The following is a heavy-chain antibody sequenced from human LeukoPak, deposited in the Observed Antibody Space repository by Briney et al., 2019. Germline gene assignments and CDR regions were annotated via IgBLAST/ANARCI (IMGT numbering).Heavy chain of an antibody. CDR2: IRYDGSNK. CDR3: AKVRGTKNYGGNDIDY. V-gene: IGHV3-30*02. J-gene: IGHJ4*02. CDR1: GFTFSGSA. Sequence: PGGSLRLSCAASGFTFSGSAMHWDRQASGKGLEWVAFIRYDGSNKYYADSVKGRFTISRDNSKNTLYLQMNSLRAEDTAAYYCAKVRGTKNYGGNDIDYWGQGTLVTVSS. D-gene: IGHD4-23*01.